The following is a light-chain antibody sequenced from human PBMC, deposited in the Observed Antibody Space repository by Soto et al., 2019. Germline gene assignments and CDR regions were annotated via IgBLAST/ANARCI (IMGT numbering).Light chain of an antibody. Sequence: DIQMTQSPSTLSAFVGDRVTITCRASQSISSWLAWYQQKPGRAPKLLIYDASSLESGVPSRFSGSGSGTEFIFTISSLQPDDFASYFCQQYISFPLTFGGGTKVDIK. V-gene: IGKV1-5*01. J-gene: IGKJ4*01. CDR1: QSISSW. CDR2: DAS. CDR3: QQYISFPLT.